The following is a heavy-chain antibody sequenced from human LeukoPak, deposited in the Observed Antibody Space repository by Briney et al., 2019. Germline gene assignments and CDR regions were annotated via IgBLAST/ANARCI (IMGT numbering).Heavy chain of an antibody. CDR3: ASTPPYSGSQTGYFQH. J-gene: IGHJ1*01. CDR2: IYYSGST. V-gene: IGHV4-39*01. CDR1: GGSISSSSYY. Sequence: PSETLSLTCTVSGGSISSSSYYWGWIRQPPGKGLEWIGSIYYSGSTYYNPSLKSRVTISVDTSKNQFSLKLSSVTAADTAVYYCASTPPYSGSQTGYFQHWGQGTLVTVSS. D-gene: IGHD1-26*01.